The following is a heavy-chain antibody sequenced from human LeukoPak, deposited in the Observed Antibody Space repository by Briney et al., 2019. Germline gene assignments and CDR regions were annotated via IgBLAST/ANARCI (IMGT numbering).Heavy chain of an antibody. V-gene: IGHV3-7*01. CDR2: INEDGSNK. CDR1: GFSFSNHY. D-gene: IGHD6-19*01. CDR3: TRVIVAVPGYFDYFDF. Sequence: GGSLRLSCTASGFSFSNHYMRWIRQAPGRGLEWVANINEDGSNKWHLGSVKGRFTVSRDNARNSLYLQMNSLRVEDTAVYYCTRVIVAVPGYFDYFDFWGQGVLVTVSS. J-gene: IGHJ4*02.